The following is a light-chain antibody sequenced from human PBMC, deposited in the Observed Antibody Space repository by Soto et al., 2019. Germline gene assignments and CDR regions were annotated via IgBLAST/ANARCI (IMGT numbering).Light chain of an antibody. J-gene: IGKJ3*01. CDR3: QQYGSSFT. CDR2: GAS. V-gene: IGKV3-20*01. Sequence: EIVLTQSPGTLSLSPGERATLSCRASQSVSSNYLAWYQQKPGQAPRLLIYGASRRATGIPDRFSGSGSGTDFTLTISRLEPEDFAVYYCQQYGSSFTFGPGTKVDIK. CDR1: QSVSSNY.